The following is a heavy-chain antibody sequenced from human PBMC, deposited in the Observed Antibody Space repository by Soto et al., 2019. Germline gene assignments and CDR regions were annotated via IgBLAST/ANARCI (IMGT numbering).Heavy chain of an antibody. D-gene: IGHD6-19*01. CDR3: ARDPGSGWYGTYYGMDV. CDR2: ISSSSSYI. Sequence: GSLRLSCAASGFTFSSYSMNWVRQAPGKGLEWVSSISSSSSYIYYADSVKGRFTISRDNAKNPLYLQMNSLRAEDTAVYYCARDPGSGWYGTYYGMDVWGQGTTVTVSS. V-gene: IGHV3-21*01. CDR1: GFTFSSYS. J-gene: IGHJ6*02.